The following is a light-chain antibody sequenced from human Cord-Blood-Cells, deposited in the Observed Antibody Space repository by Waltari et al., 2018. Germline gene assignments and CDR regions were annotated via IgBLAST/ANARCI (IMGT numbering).Light chain of an antibody. Sequence: QSALTQPPSASGSPGQSVTISCTGTSNDVGGYHYVSWYQQHPGKAPKLMIYEVSKMPSGVPDRCSGSKSGNTASLTVSWLQAEDEADYYCSSYAGSNNLVFGGGTKLTVL. CDR3: SSYAGSNNLV. CDR2: EVS. V-gene: IGLV2-8*01. CDR1: SNDVGGYHY. J-gene: IGLJ3*02.